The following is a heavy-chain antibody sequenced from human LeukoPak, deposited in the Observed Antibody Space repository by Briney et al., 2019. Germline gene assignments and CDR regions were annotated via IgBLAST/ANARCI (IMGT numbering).Heavy chain of an antibody. J-gene: IGHJ6*03. CDR2: INPSGRT. D-gene: IGHD3-22*01. V-gene: IGHV4-34*01. Sequence: SETLSLTCAVYGGSFSGYYWTWIRQAPGKGLEWIGEINPSGRTSYNPSLKSRLTISVDASKNQFSLNLRSLTAADTAVYYCARGRQEVSMIVVVMTAVSYYLDVWGKGTTVTVS. CDR1: GGSFSGYY. CDR3: ARGRQEVSMIVVVMTAVSYYLDV.